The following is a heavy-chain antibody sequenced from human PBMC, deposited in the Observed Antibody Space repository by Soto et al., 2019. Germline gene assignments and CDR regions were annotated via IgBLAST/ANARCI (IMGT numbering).Heavy chain of an antibody. D-gene: IGHD5-18*01. CDR1: GGSISSYY. Sequence: SETLSLTCTVSGGSISSYYWSWIRQPPGKGLEWIGYIYYSGSTNYNPSLKSRVTISVDTSKNQFSLKLSSVTAADTAVYYCARRVTNGYYYYYYMDVWGKGTTVTVSS. V-gene: IGHV4-59*08. CDR2: IYYSGST. CDR3: ARRVTNGYYYYYYMDV. J-gene: IGHJ6*03.